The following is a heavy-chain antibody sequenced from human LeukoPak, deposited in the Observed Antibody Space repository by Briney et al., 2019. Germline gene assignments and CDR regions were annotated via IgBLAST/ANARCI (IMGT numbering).Heavy chain of an antibody. Sequence: GGSLRLSCAASGFTVSSNYMGWVRQAPGKGLEWVSVIYSGGSTYYADSVKARFTISRDNSKNTLYLQMNSLRAEDTAVYYCGAPSDPRYYYYGMDVWGQGTTVTVSS. CDR2: IYSGGST. CDR3: GAPSDPRYYYYGMDV. CDR1: GFTVSSNY. J-gene: IGHJ6*02. V-gene: IGHV3-53*01.